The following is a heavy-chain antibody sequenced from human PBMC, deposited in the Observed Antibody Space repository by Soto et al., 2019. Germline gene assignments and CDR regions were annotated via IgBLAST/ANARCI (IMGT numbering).Heavy chain of an antibody. D-gene: IGHD3-16*01. V-gene: IGHV1-18*01. J-gene: IGHJ4*02. CDR3: ERGGTPIDY. CDR1: GYTFTNFG. CDR2: ISAYNGNT. Sequence: ASVKVSCKTSGYTFTNFGLSWVRQAPGQGLEWMGWISAYNGNTNYAQNFQGRVTMTTDTSTSTAYMVLRSLRSDDTAVYYCERGGTPIDYCGQGTLVTVSS.